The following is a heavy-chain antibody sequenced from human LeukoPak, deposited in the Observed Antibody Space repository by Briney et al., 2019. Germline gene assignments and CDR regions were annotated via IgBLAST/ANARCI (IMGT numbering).Heavy chain of an antibody. V-gene: IGHV1-69*05. CDR2: IIPIFGTA. CDR3: ARDLSIPPTQYYFDY. CDR1: GGTFSSYA. Sequence: SVKVSCKASGGTFSSYAISWVRQAPGQGLEWMGGIIPIFGTANYAQEFQGRVTITTDESTSTAYMELSSLRSEDTAVYYCARDLSIPPTQYYFDYWGQGTLVTVSS. J-gene: IGHJ4*02. D-gene: IGHD1-14*01.